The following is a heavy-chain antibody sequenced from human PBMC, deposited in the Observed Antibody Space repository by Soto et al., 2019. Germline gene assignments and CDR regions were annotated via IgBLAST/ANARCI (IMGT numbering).Heavy chain of an antibody. J-gene: IGHJ6*02. D-gene: IGHD1-26*01. CDR3: ARAYSGSFSYYYYGMDV. CDR2: ISGSGGGT. V-gene: IGHV3-23*01. CDR1: GFTFNIYA. Sequence: GGSLRLSCAASGFTFNIYAMSWVRQAPGKGLEWVSAISGSGGGTYYADSVEGRFTISRDNSNNTLYLQMSSLRAEDTAVYYCARAYSGSFSYYYYGMDVWGQGTTVTVSS.